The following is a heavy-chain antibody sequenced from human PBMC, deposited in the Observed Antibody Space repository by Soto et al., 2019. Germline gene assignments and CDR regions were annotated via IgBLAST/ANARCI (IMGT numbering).Heavy chain of an antibody. CDR1: SDSFRINNYY. V-gene: IGHV4-39*01. CDR2: MYSVGSS. Sequence: LSLTCSISSDSFRINNYYWGWFRQPPGKGLEWIGSMYSVGSSYYSPSLRSRVTISRDTSKNQISLKLSSMTAADTAVYYCARRISSSSGDYFAYWGQGTLVTVSS. CDR3: ARRISSSSGDYFAY. J-gene: IGHJ4*02. D-gene: IGHD6-6*01.